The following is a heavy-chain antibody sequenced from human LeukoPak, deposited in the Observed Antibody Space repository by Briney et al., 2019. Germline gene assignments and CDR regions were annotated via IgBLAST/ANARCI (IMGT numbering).Heavy chain of an antibody. V-gene: IGHV3-48*03. CDR2: ISSDGSMI. CDR1: GFTFSSYE. Sequence: PGGSLRLSCAASGFTFSSYEMNWVRQAPGKGLEWISCISSDGSMIGYADSVKGRFTISRDNTKNSVYLQVNSLRAEDTAVYYCARRLDCWGQGTLVTVSS. J-gene: IGHJ4*02. CDR3: ARRLDC.